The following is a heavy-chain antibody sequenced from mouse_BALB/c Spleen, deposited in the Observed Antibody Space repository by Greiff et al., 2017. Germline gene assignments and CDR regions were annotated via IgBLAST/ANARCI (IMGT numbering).Heavy chain of an antibody. V-gene: IGHV1S29*02. Sequence: VQLQQSGPELVKPGASVKISCKASGYTFTDYNMHWVKQSHGKSLEWIGYIYPYNGGTGYNQKFKSKATLTVDNSSSTAYMELRSLTSEDSAVYYCAREGITTVVATDYWGQGTTLTVSS. J-gene: IGHJ2*01. CDR1: GYTFTDYN. CDR3: AREGITTVVATDY. CDR2: IYPYNGGT. D-gene: IGHD1-1*01.